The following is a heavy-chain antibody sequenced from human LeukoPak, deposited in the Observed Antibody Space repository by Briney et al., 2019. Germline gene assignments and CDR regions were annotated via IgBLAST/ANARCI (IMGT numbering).Heavy chain of an antibody. Sequence: SETLSLTCAVYGGSFSGYYWSWIRQPPGKGLEWIGEINHGGSTNYDPSLKSRVTISVDTSKNQFSLKLSSVTAADTAVYYCARGRLFVVDWGQGTLVTVSS. J-gene: IGHJ4*02. CDR1: GGSFSGYY. D-gene: IGHD6-6*01. CDR2: INHGGST. CDR3: ARGRLFVVD. V-gene: IGHV4-34*01.